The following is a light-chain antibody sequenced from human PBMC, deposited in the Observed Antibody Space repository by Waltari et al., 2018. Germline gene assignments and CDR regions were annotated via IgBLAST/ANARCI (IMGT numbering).Light chain of an antibody. CDR3: ASHGNNKV. CDR1: SSHVGLYNF. J-gene: IGLJ3*02. V-gene: IGLV2-8*01. CDR2: GVD. Sequence: QSALTQPASVSGSPGQSITISCTGTSSHVGLYNFVSWYQQHPGKAPKLIIPGVDKLPACVPDRFSGSKSGSTAYLTVSGLQAEDEADYYCASHGNNKVFGGGTKLTVL.